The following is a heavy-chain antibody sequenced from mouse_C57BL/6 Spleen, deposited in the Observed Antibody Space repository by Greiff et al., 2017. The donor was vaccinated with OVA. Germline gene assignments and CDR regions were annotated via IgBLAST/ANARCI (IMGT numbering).Heavy chain of an antibody. Sequence: QVQLQQPGAELVRPGTSVKLSCKASGYTFTSYWMHWVKQRPGQGLEWIGVIDPSDSYTTYNQKFKGKATLTVDTSSSTAYMQLSSLTSEDSAVYYCAKGGSSYFDVWGTGTTVTVSS. J-gene: IGHJ1*03. CDR3: AKGGSSYFDV. CDR1: GYTFTSYW. D-gene: IGHD1-1*01. V-gene: IGHV1-59*01. CDR2: IDPSDSYT.